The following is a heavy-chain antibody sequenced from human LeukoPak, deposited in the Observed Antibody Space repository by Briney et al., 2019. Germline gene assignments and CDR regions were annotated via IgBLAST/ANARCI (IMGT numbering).Heavy chain of an antibody. Sequence: SVKVSCKASGGTFSSYAISWVRQAPGQGLEWMGGIIPIFGTANYAQKFQCRVTITADESTSTDYMELSSLRSEDTAVYYCARAKWHLVRGREVPYYFDYWGQGTLVTVSS. J-gene: IGHJ4*02. CDR3: ARAKWHLVRGREVPYYFDY. D-gene: IGHD6-6*01. CDR2: IIPIFGTA. CDR1: GGTFSSYA. V-gene: IGHV1-69*13.